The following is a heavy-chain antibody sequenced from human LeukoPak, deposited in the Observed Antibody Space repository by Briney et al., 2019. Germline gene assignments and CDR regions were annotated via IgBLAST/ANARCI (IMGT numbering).Heavy chain of an antibody. J-gene: IGHJ4*02. D-gene: IGHD3-3*01. CDR2: ISGSGGST. Sequence: PGGSLRLSCAASGFTFSSYAMSWVRQAPGKGLEWVSAISGSGGSTYYADSVKGRFTTSRDNAKNSLYLQMNSLRAEDTAVYYCACHDFWSGYQPYWGQGTLVTVSS. CDR1: GFTFSSYA. CDR3: ACHDFWSGYQPY. V-gene: IGHV3-23*01.